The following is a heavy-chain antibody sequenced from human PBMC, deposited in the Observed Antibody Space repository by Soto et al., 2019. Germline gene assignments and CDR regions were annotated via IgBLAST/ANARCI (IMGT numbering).Heavy chain of an antibody. J-gene: IGHJ4*02. D-gene: IGHD6-19*01. Sequence: PSETLSLTCTVYGFSITSGYYWGWIRQPPGKGLEWIGSFFQSGTTSYTPSLRSRVTISVDTSKNHFSLNLNSVTAADTAVYYCARGPGSAWAHYSDYWGQGTLVTVSS. V-gene: IGHV4-38-2*02. CDR1: GFSITSGYY. CDR2: FFQSGTT. CDR3: ARGPGSAWAHYSDY.